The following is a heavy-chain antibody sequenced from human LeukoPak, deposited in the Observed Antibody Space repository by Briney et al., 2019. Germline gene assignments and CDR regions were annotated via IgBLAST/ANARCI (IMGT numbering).Heavy chain of an antibody. D-gene: IGHD2-15*01. CDR1: GGTFSSYA. J-gene: IGHJ5*02. Sequence: GSSVKVSCKASGGTFSSYAISWVRQAPGQGLEWMGGIIPIFGTANYAQKFQGRVTITTDESTSTAYMELSSLRSEDTAVYYCARSWTSLEYCSGGSCSMYNWFDPWGQGTLVTVYS. V-gene: IGHV1-69*05. CDR2: IIPIFGTA. CDR3: ARSWTSLEYCSGGSCSMYNWFDP.